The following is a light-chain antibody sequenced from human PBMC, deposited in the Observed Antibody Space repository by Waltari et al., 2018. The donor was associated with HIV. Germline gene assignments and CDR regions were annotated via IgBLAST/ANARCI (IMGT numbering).Light chain of an antibody. CDR2: KAS. CDR3: LYYGSPSKT. J-gene: IGKJ1*01. CDR1: HDVYTW. Sequence: DIQMTQSPATLSASVGDRVTITCRASHDVYTWLAWYQQKPGQVPKIMIYKASTLASGVPSRFSGSGWGTDFTLTIASLQPDDYATYYCLYYGSPSKTFGPGTKVDI. V-gene: IGKV1-5*03.